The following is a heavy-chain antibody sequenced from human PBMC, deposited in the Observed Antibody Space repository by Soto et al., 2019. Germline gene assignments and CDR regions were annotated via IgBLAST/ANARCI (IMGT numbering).Heavy chain of an antibody. Sequence: EVHLLESGGGLVQPGGSLRLSCAISGLRMSNNAMTWVRQAPGKGLEWVSLMTSTGGSTYYADSVEGRVTISSDTSKSTLSLQLNRLLVEDTAIYYCATTIIHYSSVSWGQGTLVTVSS. V-gene: IGHV3-23*01. J-gene: IGHJ4*02. D-gene: IGHD2-15*01. CDR3: ATTIIHYSSVS. CDR2: MTSTGGST. CDR1: GLRMSNNA.